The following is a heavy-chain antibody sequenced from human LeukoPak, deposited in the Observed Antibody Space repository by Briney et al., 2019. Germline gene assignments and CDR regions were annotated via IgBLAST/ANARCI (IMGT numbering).Heavy chain of an antibody. V-gene: IGHV3-23*01. J-gene: IGHJ4*02. CDR3: ARDSSMLRGPLVIYYFNF. D-gene: IGHD3-10*01. CDR2: ISSIDGST. Sequence: GGTLRLSCAASGFTFSSYGMSWVRQAPGKGLEWVSGISSIDGSTYYADSVRGRFTISRDNSKNTLYLQMNSLRVEDTAVYYCARDSSMLRGPLVIYYFNFWGQGTLVTVSS. CDR1: GFTFSSYG.